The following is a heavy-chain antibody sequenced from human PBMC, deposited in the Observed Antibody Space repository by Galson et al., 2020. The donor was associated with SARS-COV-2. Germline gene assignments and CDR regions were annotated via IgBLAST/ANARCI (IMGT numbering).Heavy chain of an antibody. D-gene: IGHD5-18*01. CDR3: ARGYSYGQPLRDY. V-gene: IGHV3-66*01. J-gene: IGHJ4*02. CDR2: IYSGGST. CDR1: GFTVSSNY. Sequence: TGGSLRLSCAASGFTVSSNYMSWVRQAPGKGLEWVSVIYSGGSTYYADSVKGRFTISRDNSKNTLYLQMNSLRAEDTAVYYCARGYSYGQPLRDYWGQGTLVTVSS.